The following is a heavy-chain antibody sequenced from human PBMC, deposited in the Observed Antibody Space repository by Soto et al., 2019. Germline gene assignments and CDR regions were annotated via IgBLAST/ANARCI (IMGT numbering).Heavy chain of an antibody. CDR2: IYWDDDK. CDR1: GFSLSTSGVG. CDR3: SHFEYSSSNY. V-gene: IGHV2-5*02. J-gene: IGHJ4*02. Sequence: SGPTLVDPTQTLTLTCTFSGFSLSTSGVGVGWIRQPPGKALEWLALIYWDDDKRYSPYLKSRVTITKDTSKNQAVLTMTSMDPVDTATYYCSHFEYSSSNYWGQGTLVTVSS. D-gene: IGHD6-6*01.